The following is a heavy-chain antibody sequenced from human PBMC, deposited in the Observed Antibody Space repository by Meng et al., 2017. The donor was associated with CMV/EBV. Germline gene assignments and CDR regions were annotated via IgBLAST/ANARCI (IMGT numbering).Heavy chain of an antibody. CDR1: GGTFSIYA. CDR2: IIPIFGTA. J-gene: IGHJ4*02. Sequence: QVLLRLSGAGGRQHESSGRVSSKAYGGTFSIYAISWVRQAPGQGLEWMGGIIPIFGTATYTQKFQGRVTITADESTSTAYMELSSLRSEDTAVYYCARMPRDGYNYIDYWGQGTLVTVSS. V-gene: IGHV1-69*12. D-gene: IGHD5-24*01. CDR3: ARMPRDGYNYIDY.